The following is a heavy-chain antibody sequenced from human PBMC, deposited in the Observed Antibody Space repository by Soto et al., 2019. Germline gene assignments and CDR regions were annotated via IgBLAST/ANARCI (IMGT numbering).Heavy chain of an antibody. J-gene: IGHJ6*02. CDR1: GYTFTSYY. V-gene: IGHV1-46*01. CDR3: ARERRDYYYYGMDV. Sequence: AXVKVSCNASGYTFTSYYMHWVRHAPGQGLEWMGIINPSGGSTSYAQKFQGRVTMTRDTSTSTVYMELSSLRSEDTAVYYCARERRDYYYYGMDVWGQGTTVTVSS. CDR2: INPSGGST.